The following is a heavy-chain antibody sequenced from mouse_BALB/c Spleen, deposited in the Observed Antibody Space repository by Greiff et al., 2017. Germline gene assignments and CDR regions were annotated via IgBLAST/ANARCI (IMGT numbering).Heavy chain of an antibody. CDR1: GFSLTSYG. J-gene: IGHJ3*01. CDR3: AREKILSTMITSAWFAY. CDR2: IWAGGST. D-gene: IGHD2-4*01. Sequence: QVQLKESGPGLVAPSQSLSITCTVSGFSLTSYGVHWVRQPPGKGLEWLGVIWAGGSTNYNSALMSRLSISKDNSKSQVFLKMNSLQTDDTAMYYCAREKILSTMITSAWFAYWGQGTLVTVSA. V-gene: IGHV2-9*02.